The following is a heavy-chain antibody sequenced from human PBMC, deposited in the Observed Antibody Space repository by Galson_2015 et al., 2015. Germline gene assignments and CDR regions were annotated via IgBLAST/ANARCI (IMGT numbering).Heavy chain of an antibody. V-gene: IGHV1-69*13. CDR3: ARGWRDGYRLEHPMAFEI. Sequence: SVKVSCKASGGTLSSYAISWVRQAPGQGLEWMGGIIPIFGTANYAQKFQGRVTITVDDSTSTAYMELSSLRSEDTAVYYCARGWRDGYRLEHPMAFEIWGQGTMVTVSS. J-gene: IGHJ3*02. D-gene: IGHD5-24*01. CDR2: IIPIFGTA. CDR1: GGTLSSYA.